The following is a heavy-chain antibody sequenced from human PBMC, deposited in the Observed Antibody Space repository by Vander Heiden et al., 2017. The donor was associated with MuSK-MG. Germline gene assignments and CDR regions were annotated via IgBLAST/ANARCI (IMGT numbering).Heavy chain of an antibody. CDR3: ATGARNGYSSSWYGLALWFDP. J-gene: IGHJ5*02. Sequence: QVQLVQSGAEVKKPGASVTVSCKVSGYTLTELSMPWVRQGPGKGLEWMGGFDPEDGETIYAQKFQGRVTMTEDTSTDTAYMELSSLRSEDTAVYYCATGARNGYSSSWYGLALWFDPWGQGTLVTVSS. V-gene: IGHV1-24*01. D-gene: IGHD6-13*01. CDR2: FDPEDGET. CDR1: GYTLTELS.